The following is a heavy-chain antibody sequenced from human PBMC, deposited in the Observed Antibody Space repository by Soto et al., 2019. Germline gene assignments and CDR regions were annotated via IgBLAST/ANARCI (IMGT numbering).Heavy chain of an antibody. CDR3: TQLAPYYYGMDV. D-gene: IGHD6-13*01. CDR1: GFTFSSYS. Sequence: LRLSCAASGFTFSSYSMNWVRQAPGKGLEWVSSISSSSSYIYYADSVKGRFTISRDNAKNSLYLQMNSLRAEDTAVYYCTQLAPYYYGMDVWGQGTTVTVSS. V-gene: IGHV3-21*04. J-gene: IGHJ6*02. CDR2: ISSSSSYI.